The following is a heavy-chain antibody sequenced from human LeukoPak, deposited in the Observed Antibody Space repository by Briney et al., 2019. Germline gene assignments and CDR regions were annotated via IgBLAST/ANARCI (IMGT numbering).Heavy chain of an antibody. Sequence: PGGSLRLSCAASEFTFSTSGMNWVRQAPGKGLEWVSSISSSVSYIYYADSVKGRFTISRDNAKNSLFLQMNSLRAEDTAVYYCARGPPLFDPWGQGTLVTVSS. CDR2: ISSSVSYI. CDR1: EFTFSTSG. V-gene: IGHV3-21*01. CDR3: ARGPPLFDP. J-gene: IGHJ5*02.